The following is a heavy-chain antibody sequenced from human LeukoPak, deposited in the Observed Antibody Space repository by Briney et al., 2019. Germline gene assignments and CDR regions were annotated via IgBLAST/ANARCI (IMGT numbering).Heavy chain of an antibody. CDR2: IIPVYGTP. CDR3: ARDSSGYPVGYFEH. Sequence: ASVTVSCKASGGPFSRLAFSWVRQAPGQGLEWMGGIIPVYGTPNYAQSFQGRVTITTDDSTSTGYMELSSLTSEDTAIYYCARDSSGYPVGYFEHWGQGTLVTVSS. V-gene: IGHV1-69*05. D-gene: IGHD3-22*01. J-gene: IGHJ1*01. CDR1: GGPFSRLA.